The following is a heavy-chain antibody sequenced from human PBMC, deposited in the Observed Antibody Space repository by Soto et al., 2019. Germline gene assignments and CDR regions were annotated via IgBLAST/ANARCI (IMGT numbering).Heavy chain of an antibody. J-gene: IGHJ5*02. CDR3: ARDSDSSGYYYVHNWFDP. Sequence: ASVKVSCKASGGTFSSYAISWVRQAPGQGLEWMGGIIPIFGTANYAQKFQGRVTITADESTSTAYMELSSLRSEDTAVYYCARDSDSSGYYYVHNWFDPWGQGTLVTVSS. D-gene: IGHD3-22*01. CDR1: GGTFSSYA. CDR2: IIPIFGTA. V-gene: IGHV1-69*13.